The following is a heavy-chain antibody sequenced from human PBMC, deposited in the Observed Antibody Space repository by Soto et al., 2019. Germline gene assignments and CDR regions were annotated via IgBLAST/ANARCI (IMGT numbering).Heavy chain of an antibody. CDR3: ARSRAGRTAVSYYEYMVV. D-gene: IGHD3-3*01. CDR2: IKEDGSEK. CDR1: GFRFSDYW. J-gene: IGHJ6*03. V-gene: IGHV3-7*01. Sequence: EVQLVESGGGLVQPGGSLRVSCAAAGFRFSDYWMTWVRQVPGKGLEWVANIKEDGSEKYYADSVKGRFTISRDNAKNSLYVQVNSLRGEDTAVYYCARSRAGRTAVSYYEYMVVWGKGTTVTVSS.